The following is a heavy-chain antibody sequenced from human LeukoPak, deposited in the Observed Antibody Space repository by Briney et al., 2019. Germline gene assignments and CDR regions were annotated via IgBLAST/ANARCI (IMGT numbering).Heavy chain of an antibody. CDR1: GFTVSSNY. J-gene: IGHJ4*02. CDR3: ASRSLWYGEDY. D-gene: IGHD3-10*01. V-gene: IGHV3-53*01. CDR2: IYSSGST. Sequence: PGVSLRLSCAASGFTVSSNYMSWVPQAPGKGLEWVSVIYSSGSTYYADSVKGRFTISRDNSKNTLYLQMNSLRAEDTAVYYCASRSLWYGEDYWDQGTLVTVSS.